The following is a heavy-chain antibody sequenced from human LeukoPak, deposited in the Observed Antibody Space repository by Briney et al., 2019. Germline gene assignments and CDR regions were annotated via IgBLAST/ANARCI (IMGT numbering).Heavy chain of an antibody. CDR3: AKAGRVITMVRGVIRPLDY. V-gene: IGHV3-23*01. CDR2: ISGSGGST. CDR1: GSTFKSDA. J-gene: IGHJ4*02. D-gene: IGHD3-10*01. Sequence: GGSLRLSCAASGSTFKSDAMSWVRQAPGKGLEWVSAISGSGGSTYYADSVKGRFTISRDNSKNTLYLQMNSLRAEDTAVYYCAKAGRVITMVRGVIRPLDYWGQGTLVTVSS.